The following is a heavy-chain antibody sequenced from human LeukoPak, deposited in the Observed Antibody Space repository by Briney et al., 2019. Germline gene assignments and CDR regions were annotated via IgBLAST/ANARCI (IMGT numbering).Heavy chain of an antibody. D-gene: IGHD3-22*01. CDR1: GGSISSYY. Sequence: SETLSPTCTVSGGSISSYYWSWIRQPPGKGLEWIGYIYYSGSTNYNPSLKSRVTISVDTSKNQFSLKLSSVTAADTAVYYCAKTIIDSSGYLEAFDIWGQGTMVTVSS. CDR2: IYYSGST. J-gene: IGHJ3*02. V-gene: IGHV4-59*08. CDR3: AKTIIDSSGYLEAFDI.